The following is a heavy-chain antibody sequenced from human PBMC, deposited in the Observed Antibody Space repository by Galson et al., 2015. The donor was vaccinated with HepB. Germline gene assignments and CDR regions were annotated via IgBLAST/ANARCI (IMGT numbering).Heavy chain of an antibody. CDR3: ARDHPQYCSGGSCYFY. CDR1: GGTFSSYA. Sequence: SVKVSCKASGGTFSSYAISWVRQAPGQGLEWMGGIIPIFGIANYAQKFQGRVTITADESTSTAYMELSSLRSEDTAVYYCARDHPQYCSGGSCYFYWGQGTLVTVSS. V-gene: IGHV1-69*13. CDR2: IIPIFGIA. J-gene: IGHJ4*02. D-gene: IGHD2-15*01.